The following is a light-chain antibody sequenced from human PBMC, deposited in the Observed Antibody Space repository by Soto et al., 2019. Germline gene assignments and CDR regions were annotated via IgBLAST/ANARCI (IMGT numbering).Light chain of an antibody. V-gene: IGLV2-23*02. Sequence: QSVLTQPAAVSWSPGQSVTIACTGPSSDVGSYNLVSWYQQHPGTAPKRMIYEVSKRPSGVSNRFYGSKAGNTASLTISGLQAEDEADYYCCSYAGSSTFGVFGGGTKLTV. CDR3: CSYAGSSTFGV. J-gene: IGLJ3*02. CDR1: SSDVGSYNL. CDR2: EVS.